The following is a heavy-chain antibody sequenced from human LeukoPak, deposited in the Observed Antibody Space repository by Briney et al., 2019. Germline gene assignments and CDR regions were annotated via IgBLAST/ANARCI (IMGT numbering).Heavy chain of an antibody. V-gene: IGHV4-39*07. Sequence: SETLSLTCTVSGGSISSSSYYWGWIRQPPGKGLEWIGSIYYSGSTNYNPSLKSRVTISVDTSKNQFSLKLSSVTAADTAVYYCARRGTMVRGVIMKGGYFDYWGQGTLVTVSS. CDR2: IYYSGST. CDR1: GGSISSSSYY. CDR3: ARRGTMVRGVIMKGGYFDY. D-gene: IGHD3-10*01. J-gene: IGHJ4*02.